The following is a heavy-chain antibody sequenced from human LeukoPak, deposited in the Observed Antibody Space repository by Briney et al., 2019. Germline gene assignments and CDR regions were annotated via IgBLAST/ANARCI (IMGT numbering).Heavy chain of an antibody. CDR1: GYTFTSYG. Sequence: SVKVSCKASGYTFTSYGISWVRQAPGQGLEWMGWISTYNGNTNYAQKLQGRVTMTTDTSTSTAYIELRSLTSDDTAVYYCARGVPDRGYRGYDWGQGTLVTVSS. CDR3: ARGVPDRGYRGYD. J-gene: IGHJ4*02. D-gene: IGHD5-12*01. V-gene: IGHV1-18*01. CDR2: ISTYNGNT.